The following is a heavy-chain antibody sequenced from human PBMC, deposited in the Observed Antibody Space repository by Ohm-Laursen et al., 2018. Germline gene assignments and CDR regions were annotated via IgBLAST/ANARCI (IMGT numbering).Heavy chain of an antibody. CDR2: ISSSGNTI. J-gene: IGHJ5*02. Sequence: SLRLSCSASGFTFDYYEMNWVRQAPGKGLEWVSYISSSGNTIYYADSVKGRFTVSRDNAKNSLYLQMNSLRAEDTAVYYCARTATYATFDPWGQGTLVTVSS. CDR3: ARTATYATFDP. D-gene: IGHD3-16*01. V-gene: IGHV3-48*03. CDR1: GFTFDYYE.